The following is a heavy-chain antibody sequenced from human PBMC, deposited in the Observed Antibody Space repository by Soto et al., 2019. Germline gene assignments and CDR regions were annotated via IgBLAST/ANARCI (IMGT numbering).Heavy chain of an antibody. CDR2: IYPGDSDT. V-gene: IGHV5-51*01. J-gene: IGHJ6*02. Sequence: GESLKISCKGSGYNFANYWIAWVRQMPGKGLEWMGIIYPGDSDTRYSPSFQGQVTISADKSISTAYLQWSSLKASDTAMYYCARTSAAGKYYYGMDVWGQGTTVTVSS. CDR1: GYNFANYW. CDR3: ARTSAAGKYYYGMDV. D-gene: IGHD6-13*01.